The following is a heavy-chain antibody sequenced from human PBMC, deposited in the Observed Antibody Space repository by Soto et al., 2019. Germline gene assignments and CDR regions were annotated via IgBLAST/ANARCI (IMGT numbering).Heavy chain of an antibody. V-gene: IGHV1-69*06. CDR1: GGTFSSYA. J-gene: IGHJ6*02. Sequence: SVRVSCKASGGTFSSYAISWVRQAPGQVLEWMGGIIPIFGTANYAQKFQGRVTITADKYTSTAYMELSSLRSEDTAVYYCARVYGQWLANQPIYDYYGMDVWGQ. D-gene: IGHD6-19*01. CDR2: IIPIFGTA. CDR3: ARVYGQWLANQPIYDYYGMDV.